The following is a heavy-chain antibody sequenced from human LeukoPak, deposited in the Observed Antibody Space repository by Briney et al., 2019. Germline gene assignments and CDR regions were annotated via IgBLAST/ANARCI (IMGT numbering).Heavy chain of an antibody. CDR1: GYTFTSYG. CDR3: ARDAVGTYYGSGSYSRGSYYYYGMDV. Sequence: ASVKVSCKASGYTFTSYGISWVRQAPGQGLEWMGWISAYNGNTNYAQKLQGRVTMTTDTSTSTAYMELRSLRSDDTAVYYCARDAVGTYYGSGSYSRGSYYYYGMDVWGQGTTVTVSS. V-gene: IGHV1-18*01. D-gene: IGHD3-10*01. J-gene: IGHJ6*02. CDR2: ISAYNGNT.